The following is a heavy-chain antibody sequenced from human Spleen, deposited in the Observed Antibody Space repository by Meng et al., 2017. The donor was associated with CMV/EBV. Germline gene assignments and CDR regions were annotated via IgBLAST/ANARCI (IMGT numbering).Heavy chain of an antibody. V-gene: IGHV3-66*01. CDR1: GFIVSNNY. Sequence: GGSLRLSCAASGFIVSNNYMSWVRQAPGKGLEWVSIIHSGGSTYYADSVKGRCTISRDSAKNSLFLQMTSLRAEDTAVYYCATGDSSGYLGLGDPWGQGTLVTVSS. J-gene: IGHJ5*02. D-gene: IGHD3-22*01. CDR3: ATGDSSGYLGLGDP. CDR2: IHSGGST.